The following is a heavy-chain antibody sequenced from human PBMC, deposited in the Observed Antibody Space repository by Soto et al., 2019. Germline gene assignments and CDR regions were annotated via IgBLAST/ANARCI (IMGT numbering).Heavy chain of an antibody. J-gene: IGHJ6*02. CDR1: GGTFSSYA. CDR2: IIPIFGAA. D-gene: IGHD2-2*01. CDR3: ARHVPAAGYYHGMDV. V-gene: IGHV1-69*12. Sequence: QVQLVQSGAEVKKPGSSVKVSCKASGGTFSSYAISWVRQAPGQGLEWMGGIIPIFGAANYAQKLQGRVTITADESTSTAYMELSSLRSKDTAVYYCARHVPAAGYYHGMDVWGQGTTVTVSS.